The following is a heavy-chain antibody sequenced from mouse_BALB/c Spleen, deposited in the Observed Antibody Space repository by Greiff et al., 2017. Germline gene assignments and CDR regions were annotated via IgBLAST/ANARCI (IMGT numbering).Heavy chain of an antibody. CDR2: IDPSDSYT. CDR1: GYTFTSYW. D-gene: IGHD1-2*01. CDR3: ARGSITTAPFAY. J-gene: IGHJ3*01. Sequence: QVQLQQPGAELVKPGASVKLSCKASGYTFTSYWMHWVKQRPGQGLVWIGEIDPSDSYTNYNQKFKGKATLTVDKSSSTAYMQLSSLTSEDSAVYYCARGSITTAPFAYWGQGTLVTVSA. V-gene: IGHV1-69*02.